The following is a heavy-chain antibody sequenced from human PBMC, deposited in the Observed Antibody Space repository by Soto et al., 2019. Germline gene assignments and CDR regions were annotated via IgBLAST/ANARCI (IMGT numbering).Heavy chain of an antibody. D-gene: IGHD3-3*01. V-gene: IGHV3-21*01. CDR2: ISSSSSYI. J-gene: IGHJ3*02. CDR1: GFTFSSYS. CDR3: ARAFVRITIFGVDINPFDI. Sequence: EVQLVESGGGLVKPGGSLRLSCAASGFTFSSYSMNWVSQAPGKGLEWVSSISSSSSYIYYADSVKGRFTISRDNAKNSLYLQMNSLRAEDTAVYYCARAFVRITIFGVDINPFDIWGQGTMVTVSS.